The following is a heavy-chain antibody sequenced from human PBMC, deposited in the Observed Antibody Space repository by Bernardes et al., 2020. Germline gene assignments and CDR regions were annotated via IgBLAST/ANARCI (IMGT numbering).Heavy chain of an antibody. Sequence: GWSLRLSCAASGFTFSSYSMNWVRQAPGKGLEWVSYISSSSSTIYYADSVKGRFTISRDNAKNSLYLQMNSLRAEDTAVYYCSRGGPTVTTSWFDPWGQGTLVTVSS. J-gene: IGHJ5*02. CDR3: SRGGPTVTTSWFDP. D-gene: IGHD4-17*01. V-gene: IGHV3-48*01. CDR1: GFTFSSYS. CDR2: ISSSSSTI.